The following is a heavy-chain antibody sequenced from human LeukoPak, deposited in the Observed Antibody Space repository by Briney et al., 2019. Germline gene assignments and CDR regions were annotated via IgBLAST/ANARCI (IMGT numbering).Heavy chain of an antibody. CDR2: ISYDGSNK. Sequence: GGSLRLSCAASGFTFSSYGMHWVRQAPGKGLEWVAVISYDGSNKYYADSVKGRFTISRDNSKNTLYLQMNSLRAEDTAVYYCARGSPGYSNYFDYWGQGTLVTVSS. V-gene: IGHV3-30*03. D-gene: IGHD6-13*01. J-gene: IGHJ4*02. CDR3: ARGSPGYSNYFDY. CDR1: GFTFSSYG.